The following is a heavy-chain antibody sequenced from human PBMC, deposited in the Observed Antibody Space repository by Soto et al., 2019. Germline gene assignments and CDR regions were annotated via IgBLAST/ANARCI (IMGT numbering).Heavy chain of an antibody. D-gene: IGHD5-18*01. V-gene: IGHV6-1*01. CDR1: GDSISTNNFA. Sequence: SQTLSLTCAISGDSISTNNFAWNWIRQSPSGGLEWLGRTGYTSKWYNDYAVSVRSRITINPDTSKNQFSLQLNSVTLDDTAVYYCARGKYSAFDYWGQGTLVTVSS. J-gene: IGHJ4*02. CDR2: TGYTSKWYN. CDR3: ARGKYSAFDY.